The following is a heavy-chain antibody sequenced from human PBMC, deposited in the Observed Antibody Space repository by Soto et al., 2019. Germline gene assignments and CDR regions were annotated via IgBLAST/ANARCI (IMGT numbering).Heavy chain of an antibody. CDR2: ISYDGSNK. Sequence: GGSLRLSCAASGFTFSSYGMHWVRQAPGKGLEWVAVISYDGSNKYYADSVKGRFTISRDNSKNTLYLQMNSLRAEDTAVYYCAKHRGAWQWLPHFDYWGQGTLVTVSS. CDR3: AKHRGAWQWLPHFDY. CDR1: GFTFSSYG. V-gene: IGHV3-30*18. J-gene: IGHJ4*02. D-gene: IGHD6-19*01.